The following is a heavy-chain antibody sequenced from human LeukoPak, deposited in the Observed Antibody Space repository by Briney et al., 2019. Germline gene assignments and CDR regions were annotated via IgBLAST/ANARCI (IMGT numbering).Heavy chain of an antibody. Sequence: PSETLSLTCTVSDYSISSGFYWGWVRQPPGKGLEWIGTIYHSGSTYYNPSLKSRVTISLDTSKNQLSLKLNSVTAADTAVYYCAGSTSQNCYYMDVWDKGATVTVSS. V-gene: IGHV4-38-2*02. CDR1: DYSISSGFY. J-gene: IGHJ6*03. CDR2: IYHSGST. CDR3: AGSTSQNCYYMDV. D-gene: IGHD2-2*01.